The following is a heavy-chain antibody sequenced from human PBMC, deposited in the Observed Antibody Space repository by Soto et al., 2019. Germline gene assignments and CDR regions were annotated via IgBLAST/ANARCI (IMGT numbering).Heavy chain of an antibody. CDR3: ARDIRGSTSWYYMDV. V-gene: IGHV1-69*04. D-gene: IGHD2-2*01. Sequence: GASVKVSCKASGGTFSSYTISWVRQAPGQGLEWMGRIIPILGIANYAQKFQGRVTITADKSTSTAYMELSSLRSEDTAVYYCARDIRGSTSWYYMDVWGKGTTVTVSS. CDR2: IIPILGIA. J-gene: IGHJ6*03. CDR1: GGTFSSYT.